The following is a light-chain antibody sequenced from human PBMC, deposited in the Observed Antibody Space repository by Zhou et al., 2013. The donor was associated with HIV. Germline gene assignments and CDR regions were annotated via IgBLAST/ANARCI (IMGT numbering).Light chain of an antibody. CDR1: QDISNY. J-gene: IGKJ5*01. Sequence: DIQMTQSPSSLSASVGDRVTITCQASQDISNYLNWYQQKPGKAPKLLIYDASNLETGVPSRFSGSGSGTDFTFTISSLQPEDIATYYCQQYNLSPITFGQGTRLQI. CDR3: QQYNLSPIT. CDR2: DAS. V-gene: IGKV1-33*01.